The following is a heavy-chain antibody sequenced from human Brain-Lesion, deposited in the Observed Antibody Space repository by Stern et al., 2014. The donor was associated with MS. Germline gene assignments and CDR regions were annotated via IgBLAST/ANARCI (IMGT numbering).Heavy chain of an antibody. CDR1: GFTFDDFA. V-gene: IGHV3-9*01. J-gene: IGHJ4*02. CDR2: INWNSGSL. Sequence: EVQLVESGGGLVQPGRSLRLSCAASGFTFDDFAMHWVRQAPGKGLEWVSGINWNSGSLAYADSVKGRFSISRDSAKNSLFLQMNSLRPEDTALYYCTKDSGYFSGLFDSWGQGTLVTVSP. D-gene: IGHD3-22*01. CDR3: TKDSGYFSGLFDS.